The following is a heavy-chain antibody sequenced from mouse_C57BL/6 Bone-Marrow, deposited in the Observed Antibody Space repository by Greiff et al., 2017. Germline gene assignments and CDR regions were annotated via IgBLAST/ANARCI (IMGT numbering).Heavy chain of an antibody. CDR3: ARHEGDSAGYWCAY. V-gene: IGHV5-2*01. CDR1: EYEFPSHD. J-gene: IGHJ3*01. CDR2: INSDGGST. Sequence: EVQLVESGGGLVQPGESLKLSCESNEYEFPSHDMSWVRKTPEKRLELVAAINSDGGSTYYPDTMERRFIIYRDNTKKTLYLQLSSLRSEDTALYYCARHEGDSAGYWCAYWGQGTLVTVSA. D-gene: IGHD3-2*02.